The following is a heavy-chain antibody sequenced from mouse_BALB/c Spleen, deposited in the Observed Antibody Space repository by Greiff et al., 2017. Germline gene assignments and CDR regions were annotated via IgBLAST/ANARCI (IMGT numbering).Heavy chain of an antibody. Sequence: EVNVVESGGGLVQPKGSLKLSCAASGFTFNTYAMNWVRQAPGKGLEWVARIRSKSNNYATYYADSVKDRFTISRDDSQSMLYLQMNNLKTEDTAMYYCVRHSDGYPYAMDYWGQGTSVTVSS. CDR3: VRHSDGYPYAMDY. CDR1: GFTFNTYA. D-gene: IGHD2-3*01. CDR2: IRSKSNNYAT. J-gene: IGHJ4*01. V-gene: IGHV10-1*02.